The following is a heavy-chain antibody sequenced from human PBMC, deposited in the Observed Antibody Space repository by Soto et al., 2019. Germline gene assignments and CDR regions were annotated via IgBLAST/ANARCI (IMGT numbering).Heavy chain of an antibody. J-gene: IGHJ6*02. CDR3: SRVSGSYYDGMDV. V-gene: IGHV4-4*02. CDR2: IYHSGST. CDR1: GGSLSSSNW. D-gene: IGHD2-15*01. Sequence: HVQLQESGTGLVKHSGTLSLTCAVSGGSLSSSNWWSWVRQPPGKGLAWIGEIYHSGSTNYDPSLWSRVTRSVDKSRNQFSLKLSSVTAADTAVYYCSRVSGSYYDGMDVWGQGTTVTVSS.